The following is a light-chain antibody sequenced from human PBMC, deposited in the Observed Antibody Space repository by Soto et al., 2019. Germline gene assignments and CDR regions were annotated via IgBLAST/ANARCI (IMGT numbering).Light chain of an antibody. V-gene: IGKV2-28*01. CDR1: QSLLNSNGYNY. J-gene: IGKJ1*01. Sequence: DIVMTQSPLSLPVTPGEPASISCRSSQSLLNSNGYNYLDWYLQKPGQSPQLLIYLCSNRASGVPDRFSGSGSGTDFTLKISRVEAEDVGVYHCMQALTAPPTCGKGTKVEIK. CDR3: MQALTAPPT. CDR2: LCS.